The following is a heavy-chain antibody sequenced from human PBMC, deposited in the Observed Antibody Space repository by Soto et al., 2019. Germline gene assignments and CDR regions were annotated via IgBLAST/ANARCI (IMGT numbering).Heavy chain of an antibody. J-gene: IGHJ4*02. Sequence: GGSLRLSCAASGFTFSRYSMNWVRQAPGKGLEYVSSISTNGGSTHYADSVKGRFTISRDNSKNTAYLQMSSLRPEDTAVYYCVKGEYYYDGSAYYPFDYWGQGRMVTVSS. D-gene: IGHD3-22*01. V-gene: IGHV3-64D*06. CDR1: GFTFSRYS. CDR2: ISTNGGST. CDR3: VKGEYYYDGSAYYPFDY.